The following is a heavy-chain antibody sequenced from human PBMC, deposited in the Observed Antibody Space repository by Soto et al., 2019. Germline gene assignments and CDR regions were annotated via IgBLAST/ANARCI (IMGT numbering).Heavy chain of an antibody. CDR2: INHSGST. Sequence: SETLSLTCAVYGGSFSGYYWSWIRQPPGKGLEWIGEINHSGSTNYNPSLKSRVTISVDTSKNQFSLKLSSVTAADTAVYYCARDHHCSSKDNHYYDSSGYPYYYYGMDVWGQGTTVTAP. V-gene: IGHV4-34*01. D-gene: IGHD3-22*01. CDR1: GGSFSGYY. J-gene: IGHJ6*02. CDR3: ARDHHCSSKDNHYYDSSGYPYYYYGMDV.